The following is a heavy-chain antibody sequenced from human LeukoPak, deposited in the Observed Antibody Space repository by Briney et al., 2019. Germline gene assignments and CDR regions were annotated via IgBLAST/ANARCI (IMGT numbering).Heavy chain of an antibody. J-gene: IGHJ4*02. CDR1: GFTFSSYA. CDR2: ITSSGLGT. Sequence: GGSLRLSCAASGFTFSSYAMSWVRQAPGKGLEWVSAITSSGLGTYHADSVRGRFTISRDNSKNTLYLQMNSLRAEDTAIYYCTKGSRGWEYGYHDYWGQGTLVTVSS. V-gene: IGHV3-23*01. D-gene: IGHD5-18*01. CDR3: TKGSRGWEYGYHDY.